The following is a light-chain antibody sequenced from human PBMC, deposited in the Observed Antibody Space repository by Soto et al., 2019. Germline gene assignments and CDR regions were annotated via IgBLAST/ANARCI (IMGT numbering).Light chain of an antibody. CDR3: QQYNNWPPDRT. CDR1: QSVGSN. J-gene: IGKJ1*01. Sequence: EIVMTQSPATLSVSPGERATLSCRASQSVGSNLAWYQQKPGQAPRLLIYGASTRATGIPARLSGSGSGTEFQLTISSLQSEDFAIYFCQQYNNWPPDRTFGQGTKVEIK. CDR2: GAS. V-gene: IGKV3-15*01.